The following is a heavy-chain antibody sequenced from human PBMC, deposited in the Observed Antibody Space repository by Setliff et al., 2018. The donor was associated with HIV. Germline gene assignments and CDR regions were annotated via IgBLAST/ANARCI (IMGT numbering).Heavy chain of an antibody. CDR1: GFTFDDFG. D-gene: IGHD6-13*01. Sequence: PGGSLRLSCAASGFTFDDFGMSWVRQAPGKGLEWVSTINWSGGSTSYADSVKGRFTISRDNSMNFLSLQMNSLRTEDTALYYCARDNSSHYFDYWGQGTLVTVSS. CDR2: INWSGGST. CDR3: ARDNSSHYFDY. J-gene: IGHJ4*02. V-gene: IGHV3-20*04.